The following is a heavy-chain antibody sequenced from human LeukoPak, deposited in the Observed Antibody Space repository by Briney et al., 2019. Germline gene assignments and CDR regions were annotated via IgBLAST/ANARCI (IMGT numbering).Heavy chain of an antibody. CDR1: GYTLTELS. Sequence: GASVKVSCKVSGYTLTELSMHWVRQAPGKGLEWMGGFDPEDGETIYAQKFQGRVTITEDTSTDTAYMELSSLRSEDTAVYYCATVSPDGDIPLNWFDPWGQGTLVTVSS. D-gene: IGHD2-21*02. CDR3: ATVSPDGDIPLNWFDP. V-gene: IGHV1-24*01. J-gene: IGHJ5*02. CDR2: FDPEDGET.